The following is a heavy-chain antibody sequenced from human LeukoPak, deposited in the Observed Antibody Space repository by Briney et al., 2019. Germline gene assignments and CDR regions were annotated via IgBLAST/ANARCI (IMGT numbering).Heavy chain of an antibody. Sequence: ASETLSLTCTVSGGSISSYYWNWIRQPPGKGLEWIGYIYYSGSTNHNPSLKSRVTISVDTSKNQFSLKLSSVTAADTAVYYCAGDTRTVDGMDVWGQGTTVTVSS. V-gene: IGHV4-59*01. D-gene: IGHD2-2*01. CDR1: GGSISSYY. J-gene: IGHJ6*02. CDR2: IYYSGST. CDR3: AGDTRTVDGMDV.